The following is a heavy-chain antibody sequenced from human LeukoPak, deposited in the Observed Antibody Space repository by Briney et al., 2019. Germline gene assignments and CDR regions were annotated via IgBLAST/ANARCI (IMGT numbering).Heavy chain of an antibody. V-gene: IGHV4-39*01. D-gene: IGHD4-23*01. J-gene: IGHJ4*02. CDR1: GDSIRSNNYY. Sequence: SETLSLTCTVSGDSIRSNNYYWGWIRQPPGKGLEWIGSIYDTGSTFYNPSLKSRVIISVDTSKNQFSLKLSSVTAADTAVYYCARQIDDYGGPGDLDYWGQGTLVTVSS. CDR3: ARQIDDYGGPGDLDY. CDR2: IYDTGST.